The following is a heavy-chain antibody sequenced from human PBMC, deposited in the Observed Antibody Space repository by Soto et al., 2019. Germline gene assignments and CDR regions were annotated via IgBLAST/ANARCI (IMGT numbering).Heavy chain of an antibody. D-gene: IGHD6-19*01. V-gene: IGHV1-18*01. Sequence: GASVKVSCKASGYTFTSYGISWVRQAPGQGLEWMGWISAYNGNTNYAQKLQGRVTMTTDTSTSTAYMELRSLRSDDTAVYYCARDSSGWYHTGFDPWGQGTLVTVSS. CDR3: ARDSSGWYHTGFDP. CDR1: GYTFTSYG. CDR2: ISAYNGNT. J-gene: IGHJ5*02.